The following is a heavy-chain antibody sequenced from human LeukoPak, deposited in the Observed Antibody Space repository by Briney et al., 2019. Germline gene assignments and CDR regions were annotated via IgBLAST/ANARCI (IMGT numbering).Heavy chain of an antibody. CDR1: GFTVSSNY. CDR2: ISSSSSTI. D-gene: IGHD3-22*01. CDR3: ARDQTGYYYDSSGYRNFDY. J-gene: IGHJ4*02. Sequence: GGSLRLSCAASGFTVSSNYMNWVRQAPGKGLEWVSYISSSSSTIYYADSVKGRFTISRDNAKNSLYLQMNSLRAEDTAVYYCARDQTGYYYDSSGYRNFDYWGQGTLVTVSS. V-gene: IGHV3-48*01.